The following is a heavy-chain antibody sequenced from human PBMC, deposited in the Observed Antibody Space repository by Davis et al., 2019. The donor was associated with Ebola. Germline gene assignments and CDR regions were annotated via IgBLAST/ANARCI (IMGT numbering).Heavy chain of an antibody. J-gene: IGHJ6*02. CDR1: GFTVSSNY. CDR3: ARDGLYCSSTSCYRTYYYYGMDV. CDR2: IYSGGST. V-gene: IGHV3-66*01. Sequence: GESLKISCAASGFTVSSNYMSWVRQAPGKGLEWVSVIYSGGSTYYADSVKGRFTISRDNSKNTLYLQMNSLRAEDTAVYYCARDGLYCSSTSCYRTYYYYGMDVWGQGTTVTVSS. D-gene: IGHD2-2*01.